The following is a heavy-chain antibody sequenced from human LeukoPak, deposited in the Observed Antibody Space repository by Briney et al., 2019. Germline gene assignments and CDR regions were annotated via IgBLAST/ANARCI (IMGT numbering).Heavy chain of an antibody. CDR1: GGSISRNTYY. CDR2: IYYSRST. J-gene: IGHJ4*02. CDR3: ARQGSLAAPPDY. D-gene: IGHD6-25*01. Sequence: SETLSLTCTVSGGSISRNTYYWGWIRQPPGKELEWIGSIYYSRSTYYNPYLKSRVTISLDTSKNQFSLKQSSVTAADTAVYYCARQGSLAAPPDYWGQGTLVTVSS. V-gene: IGHV4-39*01.